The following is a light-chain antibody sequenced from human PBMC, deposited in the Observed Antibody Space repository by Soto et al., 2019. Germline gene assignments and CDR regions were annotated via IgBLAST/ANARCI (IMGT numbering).Light chain of an antibody. CDR3: QQHGDAPIT. CDR1: LIVSRNN. Sequence: EIVYTHSPRTLFFSRGESDTLSYSASLIVSRNNVVWYQQRSGQPPRLLIYGASSRATGIPDRFSGSGSGTDFSLTISRVEPEDFAVYYCQQHGDAPITFGQGTRLEIK. J-gene: IGKJ5*01. V-gene: IGKV3-20*01. CDR2: GAS.